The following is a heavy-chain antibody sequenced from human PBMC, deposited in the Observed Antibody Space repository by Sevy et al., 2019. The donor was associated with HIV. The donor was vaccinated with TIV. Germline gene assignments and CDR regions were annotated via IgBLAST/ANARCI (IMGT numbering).Heavy chain of an antibody. CDR3: ASTDYYDSDGYYLYAFDI. V-gene: IGHV1-69*13. CDR2: IIPISATA. Sequence: ASVKVSCKAFGGTFSSYAISWVRQAPGQGLEWMGGIIPISATANYAQKFQGRVTITADESTSTAYMEMSDLRSEDTAVYYCASTDYYDSDGYYLYAFDIWGQGTVVTVSS. D-gene: IGHD3-22*01. J-gene: IGHJ3*02. CDR1: GGTFSSYA.